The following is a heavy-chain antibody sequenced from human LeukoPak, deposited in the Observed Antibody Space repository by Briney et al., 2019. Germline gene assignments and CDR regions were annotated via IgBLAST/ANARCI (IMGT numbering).Heavy chain of an antibody. CDR1: GDSISSYY. D-gene: IGHD3-22*01. V-gene: IGHV4-59*01. Sequence: SETLSLTCSVSGDSISSYYWNWIRQPPGKGLEWIGYIYYSGSTNYNPSLKSLVTISVNTSKNQFSLKLSSVTAADTAVYYCARVYDSSGYYYPIDYWGQGTLVTVSS. CDR2: IYYSGST. CDR3: ARVYDSSGYYYPIDY. J-gene: IGHJ4*02.